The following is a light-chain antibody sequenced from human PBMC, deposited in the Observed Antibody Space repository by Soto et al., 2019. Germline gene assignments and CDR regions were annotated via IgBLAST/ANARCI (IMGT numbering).Light chain of an antibody. Sequence: QSVLTQPASVSGSPGQSIAISCTGTSSDVGGYDYVSWYQQLPGKAPKLMIYDVNNRPSGVSNRFSGSKSGNTASLTISGLQAEDEADYYCSSYTSSSPHVFGTGTKLTVL. CDR3: SSYTSSSPHV. CDR2: DVN. V-gene: IGLV2-14*03. CDR1: SSDVGGYDY. J-gene: IGLJ1*01.